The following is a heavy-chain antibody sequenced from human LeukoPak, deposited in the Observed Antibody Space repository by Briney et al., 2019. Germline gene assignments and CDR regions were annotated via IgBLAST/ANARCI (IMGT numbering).Heavy chain of an antibody. Sequence: GGSLRLSCAASGFSLKTYNMNWVRQAPGKGLEWVSSMTSSRYIYYADSVRGRFTISRDDANNLVFLQMHSLRAEDTAIYYCTRDQFFDYDNDDAFDVWGQGTKVIVSS. CDR3: TRDQFFDYDNDDAFDV. D-gene: IGHD3-22*01. J-gene: IGHJ3*01. V-gene: IGHV3-21*04. CDR1: GFSLKTYN. CDR2: MTSSRYI.